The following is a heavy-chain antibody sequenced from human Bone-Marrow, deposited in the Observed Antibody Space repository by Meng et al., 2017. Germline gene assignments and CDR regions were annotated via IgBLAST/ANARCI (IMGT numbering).Heavy chain of an antibody. V-gene: IGHV3-30*04. D-gene: IGHD6-19*01. CDR1: GFTFSSYA. J-gene: IGHJ6*02. Sequence: GESLKISCAASGFTFSSYAMHWVRQAPGKGLEWVAVISYDGSNKYYADSVKGRFTISRDNSKNTLYLQMNSLKAADTAVYCCARDRESSGWYVAYYYYGMDVWGQGPTVTVSS. CDR3: ARDRESSGWYVAYYYYGMDV. CDR2: ISYDGSNK.